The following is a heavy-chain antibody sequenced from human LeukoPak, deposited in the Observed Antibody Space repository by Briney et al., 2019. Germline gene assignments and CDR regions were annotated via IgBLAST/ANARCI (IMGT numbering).Heavy chain of an antibody. CDR3: ARGDWEARGVIITNLDY. J-gene: IGHJ4*02. V-gene: IGHV4-34*01. Sequence: SETLSLTCAVSGRSFSGYYWNWIRQSPGKGLEWIGEIHHSRSTNYNPSLKSRVTISIDTSKRQFSLRLTSVTAADTAVYYCARGDWEARGVIITNLDYWGQGTLVTVSS. D-gene: IGHD3-10*01. CDR1: GRSFSGYY. CDR2: IHHSRST.